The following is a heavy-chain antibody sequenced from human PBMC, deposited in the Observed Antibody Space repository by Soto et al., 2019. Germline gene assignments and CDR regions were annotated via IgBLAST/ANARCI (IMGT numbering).Heavy chain of an antibody. J-gene: IGHJ4*01. Sequence: QVQLQQWGAGLLKPSETLSLTCAVYGVSFSGYYWSWIRQPPGKGLEWIGEINHSGSNNYNPYLKSRVTISVYTSKNHFSLKLSSVTAADTAVYYCARGQSSLLLDCWGHGVLVNVSS. CDR1: GVSFSGYY. CDR2: INHSGSN. V-gene: IGHV4-34*01. D-gene: IGHD2-8*02. CDR3: ARGQSSLLLDC.